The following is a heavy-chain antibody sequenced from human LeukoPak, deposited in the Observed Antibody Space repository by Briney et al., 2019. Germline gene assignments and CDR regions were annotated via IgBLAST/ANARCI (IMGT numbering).Heavy chain of an antibody. V-gene: IGHV3-7*01. J-gene: IGHJ3*02. D-gene: IGHD3-22*01. CDR1: GFTFSSYW. CDR3: ARSHSLYYYDTSGPDAFDI. Sequence: GGSLNLSCAASGFTFSSYWMSWVRRAPGKGLKWVANIKHDGSEKYYVDSVKGRFTISRDNAKNSLYLQMNSLRAEDTAVYYCARSHSLYYYDTSGPDAFDIWGQGTMVTVSS. CDR2: IKHDGSEK.